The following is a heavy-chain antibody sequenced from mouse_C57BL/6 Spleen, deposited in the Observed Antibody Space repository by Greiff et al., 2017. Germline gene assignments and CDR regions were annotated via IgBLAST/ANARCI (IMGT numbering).Heavy chain of an antibody. V-gene: IGHV5-6*01. Sequence: EVHLVESGGDLVKPGGSLKLSCAASGFTFSSYGMSWVRQTPDKRLEWVATISSGGSYTYYPDSVKGRFTISRDNAKNTLYLQMSSLKSEDTAMYYCARRGITTVVADAMDYWGQGTSVTVSS. J-gene: IGHJ4*01. CDR1: GFTFSSYG. CDR3: ARRGITTVVADAMDY. CDR2: ISSGGSYT. D-gene: IGHD1-1*01.